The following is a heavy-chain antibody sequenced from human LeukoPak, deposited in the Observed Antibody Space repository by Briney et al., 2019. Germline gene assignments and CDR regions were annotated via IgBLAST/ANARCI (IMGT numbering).Heavy chain of an antibody. V-gene: IGHV6-1*01. CDR2: TYYRSKWYQ. CDR3: VRDTGFDFDY. J-gene: IGHJ4*02. D-gene: IGHD5-12*01. Sequence: QSQTLSLTCAISGDSVFSNTAAWNWIRQSPSRGLEWLGRTYYRSKWYQDYAVSVKSRITISPYTSKNQFSLQLKSMTPEDTAVYYCVRDTGFDFDYWGQGTLVTVSS. CDR1: GDSVFSNTAA.